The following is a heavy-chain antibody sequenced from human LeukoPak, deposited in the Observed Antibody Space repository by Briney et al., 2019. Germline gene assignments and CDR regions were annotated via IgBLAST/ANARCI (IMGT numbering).Heavy chain of an antibody. J-gene: IGHJ3*02. D-gene: IGHD2-15*01. V-gene: IGHV3-7*01. CDR3: ARPGYCSGDTCYVAFDI. CDR2: IKQDGSEK. CDR1: GFTFSSYW. Sequence: GGSLRLSCAASGFTFSSYWVSWVRQAPGKGLEWVANIKQDGSEKYYVDSVKGRFTISRDNAKNSLYLQMNSLRAEDTAVYYCARPGYCSGDTCYVAFDIWGQGTMVTVSS.